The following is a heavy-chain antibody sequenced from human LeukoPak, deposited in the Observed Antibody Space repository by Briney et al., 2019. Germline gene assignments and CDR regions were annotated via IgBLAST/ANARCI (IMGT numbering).Heavy chain of an antibody. CDR2: IRYDGSNK. D-gene: IGHD5-24*01. CDR3: AKAGTATNPLLVDY. Sequence: GGSLRLSCAASGFTFSSYGMHWVRQAPGKGLEWVAFIRYDGSNKYYADSVKGRFTISRDNSKNTLYPQMNSLRAEDTAVYYCAKAGTATNPLLVDYWGQGTLVTVSS. CDR1: GFTFSSYG. V-gene: IGHV3-30*02. J-gene: IGHJ4*02.